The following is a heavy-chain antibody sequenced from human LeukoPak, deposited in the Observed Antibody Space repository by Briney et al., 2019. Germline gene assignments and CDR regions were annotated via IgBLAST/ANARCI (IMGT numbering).Heavy chain of an antibody. CDR1: GGSISSGGYY. CDR3: ARGPSGRRKYFDY. V-gene: IGHV4-30-2*01. Sequence: SETLSLTCTVSGGSISSGGYYWSWIRQPPGKGLEWIGYIYHSGSTYYNPSLKSRVTISVDRSKNQFSLRLSSVTAADTAVYYCARGPSGRRKYFDYWGQGTLVTVSS. J-gene: IGHJ4*02. D-gene: IGHD6-19*01. CDR2: IYHSGST.